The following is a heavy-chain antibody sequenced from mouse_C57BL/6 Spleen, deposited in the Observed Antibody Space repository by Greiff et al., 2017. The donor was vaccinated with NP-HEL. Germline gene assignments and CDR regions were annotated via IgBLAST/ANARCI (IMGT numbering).Heavy chain of an antibody. CDR2: IYPGSGST. CDR1: GYTLTSYW. Sequence: QVQLQQPGAELVQPGASVKMSCKASGYTLTSYWITWVKQRPGQGLEWIGDIYPGSGSTNYNAKFKSKAKLTVDTSSSTAYMQLSSLTSEDSAVYYCARRGYTITTVYWGQGTTLTVSS. J-gene: IGHJ2*01. CDR3: ARRGYTITTVY. D-gene: IGHD1-1*01. V-gene: IGHV1-55*01.